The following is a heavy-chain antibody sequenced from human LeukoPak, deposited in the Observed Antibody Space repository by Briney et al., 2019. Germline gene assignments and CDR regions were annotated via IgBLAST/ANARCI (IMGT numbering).Heavy chain of an antibody. CDR2: INPNSGGT. Sequence: ASVKVSCKASGYTFTSNYMHWERQAPGQGLERMGWINPNSGGTNYAQKFQGRVTMTRDTSISTAYMELSRLRSDDTAVYYRARAVSTYYYDSSGYSDFDYWGQGTLVTASS. D-gene: IGHD3-22*01. J-gene: IGHJ4*02. CDR3: ARAVSTYYYDSSGYSDFDY. CDR1: GYTFTSNY. V-gene: IGHV1-2*02.